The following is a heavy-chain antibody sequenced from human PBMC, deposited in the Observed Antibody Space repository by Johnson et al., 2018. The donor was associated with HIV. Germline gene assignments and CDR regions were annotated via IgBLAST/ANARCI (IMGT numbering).Heavy chain of an antibody. D-gene: IGHD3-10*01. V-gene: IGHV3-30-3*01. CDR3: VCLRAWTFDI. CDR2: ISYDGSNK. Sequence: QVQLVESGGGVVQPGRSLRLSCAASGFTFSSYAMHWVRQAPGKGLEWVAVISYDGSNKYYADSVKGRFTISRDNSKNTLYLQMNSLRAEDTAVYYCVCLRAWTFDIWGQGTMVTVSS. J-gene: IGHJ3*02. CDR1: GFTFSSYA.